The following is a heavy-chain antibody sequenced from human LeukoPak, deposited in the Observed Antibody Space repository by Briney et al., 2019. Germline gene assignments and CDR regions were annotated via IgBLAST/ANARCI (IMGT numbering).Heavy chain of an antibody. D-gene: IGHD3-9*01. J-gene: IGHJ4*02. CDR2: IYPGDSDT. V-gene: IGHV5-51*01. CDR3: ARPVYDILTGLYYFDY. Sequence: GVSLKISCKGSGYSFTSYWIGWVRQMPGKGLEWMGIIYPGDSDTRYSPSFQGQVTISADKSISTAYLQWSSLKASDTAMYYCARPVYDILTGLYYFDYWGQGTLVTVSS. CDR1: GYSFTSYW.